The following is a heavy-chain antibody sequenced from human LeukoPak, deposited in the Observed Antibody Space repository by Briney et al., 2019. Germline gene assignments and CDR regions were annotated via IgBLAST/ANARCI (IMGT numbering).Heavy chain of an antibody. CDR3: ARAYCGGDCYSARPWYAFDI. V-gene: IGHV4-59*08. J-gene: IGHJ3*02. CDR1: GGSISSYY. Sequence: SETLSLTCTVSGGSISSYYWSWIRQPPGKGLEWIGYIYYSGSTNYNPSLKSRVTISVDTSKNQFSLKLSSVTAADTAVYYCARAYCGGDCYSARPWYAFDIWGQGTMVTVSS. CDR2: IYYSGST. D-gene: IGHD2-21*02.